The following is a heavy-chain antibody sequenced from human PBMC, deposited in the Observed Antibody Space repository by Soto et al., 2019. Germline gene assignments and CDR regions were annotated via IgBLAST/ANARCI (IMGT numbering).Heavy chain of an antibody. CDR2: ISWNSGSI. D-gene: IGHD6-19*01. Sequence: LSLTCAASGFTFDDYAMHWVRQAPGKGLEWVSGISWNSGSIGYADSVKGRFTISRDNAKNSLYLQMNSLRAEDTALYYCAKGGGEDHIAVAGLSDYWGQGTLVTVSS. V-gene: IGHV3-9*01. J-gene: IGHJ4*02. CDR3: AKGGGEDHIAVAGLSDY. CDR1: GFTFDDYA.